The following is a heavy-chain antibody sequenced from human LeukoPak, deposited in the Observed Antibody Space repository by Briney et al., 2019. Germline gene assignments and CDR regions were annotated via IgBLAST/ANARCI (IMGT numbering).Heavy chain of an antibody. D-gene: IGHD4-17*01. J-gene: IGHJ3*02. CDR1: GTFINNYY. V-gene: IGHV4-59*01. CDR3: ARVNDGDYGAFDI. CDR2: IYYSGPT. Sequence: SETLSLTCIVSGTFINNYYWTWIRQPPGKGLEWIGYIYYSGPTNSNPSLKSRVTISIDKSKNQFSLKLTSVTAADTAFYYCARVNDGDYGAFDIWGQGTMATVSS.